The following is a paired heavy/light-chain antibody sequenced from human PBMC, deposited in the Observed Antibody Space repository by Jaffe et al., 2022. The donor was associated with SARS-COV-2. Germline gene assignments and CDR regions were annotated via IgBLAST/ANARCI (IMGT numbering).Heavy chain of an antibody. CDR1: GYSFTDFS. V-gene: IGHV1-3*01. Sequence: QVQLVQSGAEVERPGASVKISCKASGYSFTDFSMHWVRQAPGQRLEWMGWINGGTGKTKYSQRFQGRVTMSRTTSASTAYMELSSLRSEDTAIYYCVRWGSSATYNDAFDLWGQGTMVTVSS. D-gene: IGHD3-16*01. CDR3: VRWGSSATYNDAFDL. CDR2: INGGTGKT. J-gene: IGHJ3*01.
Light chain of an antibody. CDR3: CSYAGGGLVA. CDR2: EVD. J-gene: IGLJ2*01. V-gene: IGLV2-23*02. Sequence: QSALTQPASVSGSPGQSITISCSGTSGDVGSYNLVSWYQQYPGRAPKLIIYEVDKRPSGVSNRFSGSKSGNTASLIVSGLQPEDEADYHCCSYAGGGLVAFGGGTKVTVL. CDR1: SGDVGSYNL.